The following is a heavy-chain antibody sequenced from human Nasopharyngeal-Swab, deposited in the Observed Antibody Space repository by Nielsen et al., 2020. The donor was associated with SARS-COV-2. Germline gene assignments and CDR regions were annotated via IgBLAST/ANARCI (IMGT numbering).Heavy chain of an antibody. V-gene: IGHV3-21*04. CDR2: ISSTGDYI. Sequence: GESLKISCAASGFTFSLYTINWVRQAPGKGLEWVSAISSTGDYIYYAASVKGRFTISRDNANNSLYLQMNSLRVEDTALYYCAREEGDLGHNWFDPWGHGVLVTVSS. J-gene: IGHJ5*02. CDR3: AREEGDLGHNWFDP. CDR1: GFTFSLYT. D-gene: IGHD2-21*02.